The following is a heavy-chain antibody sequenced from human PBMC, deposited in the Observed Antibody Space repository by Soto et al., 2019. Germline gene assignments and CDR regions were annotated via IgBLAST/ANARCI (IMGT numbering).Heavy chain of an antibody. D-gene: IGHD4-4*01. V-gene: IGHV1-2*04. J-gene: IGHJ6*02. CDR2: INPNSGGT. CDR1: GYTFTGYY. Sequence: ASVKVSCKASGYTFTGYYMHWVRQAPGQGLEWMGWINPNSGGTNYAQKFQGWVTMTRDTSISTAYMELSRLRSDDTAVYYCARDRGFSDPTTVTWGYYYGMDVWG. CDR3: ARDRGFSDPTTVTWGYYYGMDV.